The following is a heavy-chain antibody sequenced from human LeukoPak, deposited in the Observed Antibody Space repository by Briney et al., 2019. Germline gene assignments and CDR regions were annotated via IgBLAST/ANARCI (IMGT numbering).Heavy chain of an antibody. V-gene: IGHV4-30-2*01. D-gene: IGHD2-15*01. CDR1: GGSISSGGYS. Sequence: SETLSLTCAVSGGSISSGGYSWSWIRQPPGKGLEWIGYIYHSGSTYYNPSLKSRVTISVDRSKNQFSLNLTSVTAADTAVYYCARADCSGGSCYSGIRDYMDVWGKGTTVTVSS. J-gene: IGHJ6*03. CDR2: IYHSGST. CDR3: ARADCSGGSCYSGIRDYMDV.